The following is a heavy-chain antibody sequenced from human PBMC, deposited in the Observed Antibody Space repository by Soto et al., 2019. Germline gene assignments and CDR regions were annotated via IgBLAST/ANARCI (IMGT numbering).Heavy chain of an antibody. D-gene: IGHD6-13*01. CDR3: ARDVGSSWLPYYYCYGMDV. V-gene: IGHV6-1*01. Sequence: SQTLSLTCAISGDSVSSNSAAWNWIRQSPSRGLEWLGRTYYRSKWYNDYAVSVKSRITINPDTSKNQFSLQLNSVTPEDTAVYYCARDVGSSWLPYYYCYGMDVWGQGTTVTVSS. J-gene: IGHJ6*02. CDR1: GDSVSSNSAA. CDR2: TYYRSKWYN.